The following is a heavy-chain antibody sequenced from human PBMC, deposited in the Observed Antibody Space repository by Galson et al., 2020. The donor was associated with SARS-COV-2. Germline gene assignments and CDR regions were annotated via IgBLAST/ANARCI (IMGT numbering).Heavy chain of an antibody. Sequence: SETLSLTCSVSNVSINNDVFYYNWIRQPAGKEMEWIGRIFGTGSGTYNPSLKSRVTISGHSSKNQVSLELRSVTAPDTAVYYCATTRGSYFYFDDWGQGTLVTVAS. CDR3: ATTRGSYFYFDD. V-gene: IGHV4-61*02. D-gene: IGHD3-10*01. CDR1: NVSINNDVFY. CDR2: IFGTGSG. J-gene: IGHJ4*02.